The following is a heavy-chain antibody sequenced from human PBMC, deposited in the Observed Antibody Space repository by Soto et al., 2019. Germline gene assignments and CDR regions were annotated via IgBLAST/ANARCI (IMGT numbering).Heavy chain of an antibody. J-gene: IGHJ3*02. D-gene: IGHD3-9*01. CDR3: ARRTYYDILTGYYSGAFDI. V-gene: IGHV4-59*08. CDR1: GFSISSYY. Sequence: PSETLSLTCTFSGFSISSYYWSWIRQPPGKGLEWIGSIYYSGSTNYNPSLKSRVTISVDTSKNQFSLKLSSVTAADTAVYYCARRTYYDILTGYYSGAFDIWGQGTMVTVSS. CDR2: IYYSGST.